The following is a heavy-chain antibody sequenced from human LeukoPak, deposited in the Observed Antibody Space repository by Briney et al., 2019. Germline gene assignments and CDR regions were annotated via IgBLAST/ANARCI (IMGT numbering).Heavy chain of an antibody. CDR1: GDSVSSNNAA. CDR2: TYYRSHWVY. CDR3: ARAVAGTEGWFNS. Sequence: SQTLSLTCAISGDSVSSNNAAWNWIRQSPSRGLEWLGRTYYRSHWVYDYAGSVKGRITVNPDTSKNQFSLQLNSVTPEDTAVYYCARAVAGTEGWFNSWGQGTLVTVSS. V-gene: IGHV6-1*01. D-gene: IGHD1-1*01. J-gene: IGHJ5*01.